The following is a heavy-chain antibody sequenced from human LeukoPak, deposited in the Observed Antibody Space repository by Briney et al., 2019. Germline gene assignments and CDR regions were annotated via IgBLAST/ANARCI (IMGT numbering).Heavy chain of an antibody. D-gene: IGHD3-16*01. CDR3: ARANYVWGSPMFY. J-gene: IGHJ4*02. CDR1: GFTFSSYG. V-gene: IGHV3-7*01. Sequence: GGSLRLSCAASGFTFSSYGMHWVRQAPGKGLEWVANIKRDGSEKYYVDSVKGRFAISRDNAKNSLYLQMNSLRGEDTAVYYCARANYVWGSPMFYWGQGTLVTVSS. CDR2: IKRDGSEK.